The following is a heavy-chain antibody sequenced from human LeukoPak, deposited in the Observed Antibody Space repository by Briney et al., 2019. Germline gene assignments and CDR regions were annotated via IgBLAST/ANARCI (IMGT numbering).Heavy chain of an antibody. CDR3: ARGAYGSGSHLAYYYYMDV. CDR1: GFTFSGYS. Sequence: GGSLRLSCAASGFTFSGYSMNWIRQAPGKGLEWVSSISSGSNYIYYADSVKGRFTISRDNAKNSLYLQVNSLGAEDTTVYYCARGAYGSGSHLAYYYYMDVWGKGTTVTVSS. J-gene: IGHJ6*03. CDR2: ISSGSNYI. V-gene: IGHV3-21*01. D-gene: IGHD3-10*01.